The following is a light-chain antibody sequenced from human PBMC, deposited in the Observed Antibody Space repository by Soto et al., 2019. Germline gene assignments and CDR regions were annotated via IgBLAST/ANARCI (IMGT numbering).Light chain of an antibody. CDR2: GAS. CDR3: QQYLNSPRT. V-gene: IGKV3D-15*02. Sequence: EIVRMQSPATLSVSPGERATLSCRASQIIANNLAWYQQKPGQAPRLLIYGASTSAPGIPARFSGSGFGTEFTLTISSLQSEDFAIYYCQQYLNSPRTFGQGTKVDIK. CDR1: QIIANN. J-gene: IGKJ1*01.